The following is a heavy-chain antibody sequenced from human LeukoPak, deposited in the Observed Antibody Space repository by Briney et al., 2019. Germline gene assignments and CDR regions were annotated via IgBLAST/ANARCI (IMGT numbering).Heavy chain of an antibody. J-gene: IGHJ6*03. CDR1: GYTFTSYG. CDR2: INPNSGGT. V-gene: IGHV1-2*02. CDR3: ARSYYYYYMDV. Sequence: ASVKVSCKASGYTFTSYGISWVRQAPGQGLEWMGWINPNSGGTNYAQKFQGRVTMTRDTSISTAYMELSRLRSDDTAVYYCARSYYYYYMDVWGKGTTVTVSS.